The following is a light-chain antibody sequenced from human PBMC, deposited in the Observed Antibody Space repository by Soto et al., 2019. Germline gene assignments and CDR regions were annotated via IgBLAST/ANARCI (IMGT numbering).Light chain of an antibody. CDR2: EVS. Sequence: QSVLTQPASVSGSPGQSITISCTGTSSDVGGYNYVSWYQQPPGKAPKLMIYEVSKRPSGVSDRFSGSKSGNTASLTISGLQAEDEADYYCSSWTSTNTLVFGGGTQLTVL. V-gene: IGLV2-14*01. J-gene: IGLJ3*02. CDR1: SSDVGGYNY. CDR3: SSWTSTNTLV.